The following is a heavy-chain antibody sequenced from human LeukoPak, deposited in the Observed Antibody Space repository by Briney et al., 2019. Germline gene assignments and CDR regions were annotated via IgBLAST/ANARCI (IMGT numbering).Heavy chain of an antibody. V-gene: IGHV1-3*01. CDR1: GYTFTSYA. CDR3: ASPLGDYGAYYYYGMDV. J-gene: IGHJ6*02. Sequence: ASVKVSCTASGYTFTSYAMHWVRQAPGQRLEWMGWINAGNGNTKYSQKFQGRVTITRDTSASTAYMELSSLRSEDTAVYYCASPLGDYGAYYYYGMDVWGQGTTVTVSS. CDR2: INAGNGNT. D-gene: IGHD4-17*01.